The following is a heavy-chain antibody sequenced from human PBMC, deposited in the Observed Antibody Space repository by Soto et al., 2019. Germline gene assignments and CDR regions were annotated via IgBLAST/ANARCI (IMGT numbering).Heavy chain of an antibody. V-gene: IGHV3-30*18. CDR3: AKDDNVEYSSSSGYYGMDV. D-gene: IGHD6-6*01. CDR1: GFTFSSYG. CDR2: ISYDGSNK. Sequence: QPGGSLRLSCAASGFTFSSYGMHWVRQAPGKGLEWVAVISYDGSNKYYADSVKGRFTISRDNSKNTLYLQMNSLRAEDTAVYYCAKDDNVEYSSSSGYYGMDVWGQGTTVTVSS. J-gene: IGHJ6*02.